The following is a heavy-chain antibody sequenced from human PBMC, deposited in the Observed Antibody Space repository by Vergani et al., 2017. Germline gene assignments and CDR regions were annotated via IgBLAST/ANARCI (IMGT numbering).Heavy chain of an antibody. Sequence: QLQLQESGPGLVKPSETLALTCTVSGGSISSSSYYWGWIRQPPGKGLEWIGSIYYSGSTYYNPSLKSRVTISVDTSKNQFSLKLSSVTAADTAVYYCARHLAYXGDDCYPYHYGMDVWGQGTTVTVSS. CDR3: ARHLAYXGDDCYPYHYGMDV. CDR2: IYYSGST. J-gene: IGHJ6*02. D-gene: IGHD2-21*02. V-gene: IGHV4-39*01. CDR1: GGSISSSSYY.